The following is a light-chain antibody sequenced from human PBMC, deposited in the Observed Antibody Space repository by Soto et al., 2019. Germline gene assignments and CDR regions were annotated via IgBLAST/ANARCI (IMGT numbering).Light chain of an antibody. Sequence: EIVLTQSPGTLSLSPGERATLSCRASQSVSSSYLAWYQQKPGQAPRLLIYGASSRATGIPDRFSGSGSGTDFTLTFSRLEPEDFAVYYCQQYGSSPSTFGQGTKVDIK. V-gene: IGKV3-20*01. CDR1: QSVSSSY. CDR2: GAS. CDR3: QQYGSSPST. J-gene: IGKJ1*01.